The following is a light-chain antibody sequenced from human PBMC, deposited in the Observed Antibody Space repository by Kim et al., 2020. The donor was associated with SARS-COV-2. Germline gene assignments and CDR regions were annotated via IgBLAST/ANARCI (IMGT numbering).Light chain of an antibody. Sequence: TLMTQSPSSLSASVGDRVTITCRASQGIRGELAWYQQKPGKAPNLLIHHASTLQSGAPSRFSGTGSGTEFTLTINSLQPEDFAAYYCQQLMSYPPTVGGGTKVDIK. CDR2: HAS. J-gene: IGKJ4*01. V-gene: IGKV1-9*01. CDR3: QQLMSYPPT. CDR1: QGIRGE.